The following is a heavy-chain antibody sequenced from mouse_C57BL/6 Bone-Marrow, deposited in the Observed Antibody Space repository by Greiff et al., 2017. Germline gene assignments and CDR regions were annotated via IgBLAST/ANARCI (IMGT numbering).Heavy chain of an antibody. CDR2: INPGSGGT. CDR3: ARSQITTVVAPYYFDY. CDR1: GYAFTNYL. D-gene: IGHD1-1*01. V-gene: IGHV1-54*01. J-gene: IGHJ2*01. Sequence: VQLQQSGAELVRPGTSVKVSCKASGYAFTNYLIEWVKQRPGQGLEWIGVINPGSGGTNYNEKFKGKATLPADKSSSTAYMQLSSLTSEDSAVYFCARSQITTVVAPYYFDYWGQGTTLTVSS.